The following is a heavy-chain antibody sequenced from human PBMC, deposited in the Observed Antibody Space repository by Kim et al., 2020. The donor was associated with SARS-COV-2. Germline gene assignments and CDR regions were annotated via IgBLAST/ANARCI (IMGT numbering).Heavy chain of an antibody. CDR3: ARDGQNLPYDILTGYSFGYYYYGMDV. Sequence: GGSLRLSCAASGFTFSSYSMNWVRQAPGKGLEWVSSISSSSSYIYYADSVKGRFTISRDNAKNSLYLQMNSLRAEDTAVYYCARDGQNLPYDILTGYSFGYYYYGMDVWGQGTTVTVSS. J-gene: IGHJ6*02. CDR1: GFTFSSYS. CDR2: ISSSSSYI. D-gene: IGHD3-9*01. V-gene: IGHV3-21*01.